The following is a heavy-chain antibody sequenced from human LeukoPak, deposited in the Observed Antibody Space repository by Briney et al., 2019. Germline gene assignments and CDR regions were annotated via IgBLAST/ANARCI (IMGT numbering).Heavy chain of an antibody. D-gene: IGHD2-2*01. CDR1: GGSISPYY. Sequence: PSETLSLTCTVSGGSISPYYWSWIRQSPGKGLEWIGYIYYSGSTYYNPSLKSRVTISVDTSKNQFSLKLRSVTAADTAVYYCARDSSTWWFDDWGQGTLVTVSS. CDR2: IYYSGST. J-gene: IGHJ4*02. CDR3: ARDSSTWWFDD. V-gene: IGHV4-59*01.